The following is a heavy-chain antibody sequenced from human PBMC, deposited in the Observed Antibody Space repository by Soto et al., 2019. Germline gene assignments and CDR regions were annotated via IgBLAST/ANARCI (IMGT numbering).Heavy chain of an antibody. CDR3: ARDGASDIVVVPAAITTWTRYGMDV. CDR1: GYTFTGYY. Sequence: QVQLVQSGAEVKKPGASVKVSCKASGYTFTGYYMHWVRQAPGQGLEWMGWINPNSGGTNYAQKFQGWVTMTRDTAISKAYMELSRMRSDDTAVYYCARDGASDIVVVPAAITTWTRYGMDVWGQGTTVTVSS. V-gene: IGHV1-2*04. CDR2: INPNSGGT. D-gene: IGHD2-2*01. J-gene: IGHJ6*02.